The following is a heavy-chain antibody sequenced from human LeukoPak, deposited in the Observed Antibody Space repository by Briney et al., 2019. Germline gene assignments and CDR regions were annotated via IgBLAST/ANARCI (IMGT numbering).Heavy chain of an antibody. CDR3: ARARGGYPFDY. V-gene: IGHV4-59*07. D-gene: IGHD5-12*01. CDR2: IYYSGRT. Sequence: SDTLSLICTVSGRSLSSYYWSWIREPPGKGLEWIGYIYYSGRTNYNPSLKSRVTISVDTSKNQFSLKLSSVTAADTAVYYCARARGGYPFDYWGQGTLVTVSS. CDR1: GRSLSSYY. J-gene: IGHJ4*02.